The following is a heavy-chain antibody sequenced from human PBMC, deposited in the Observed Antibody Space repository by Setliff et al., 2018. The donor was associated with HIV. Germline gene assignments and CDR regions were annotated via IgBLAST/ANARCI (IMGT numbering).Heavy chain of an antibody. CDR1: GGTFSTYA. Sequence: GASVKVSCKASGGTFSTYAMSWVRQAPGKGLEWVSAITSTAGTTYYADSVKGRFTVSRDNSKNTLYLQMNSLRAEDTAVYYCARRTVRLGIGYYYVLDSWGQGGLVTVSS. J-gene: IGHJ4*02. V-gene: IGHV3-23*01. CDR3: ARRTVRLGIGYYYVLDS. D-gene: IGHD3-22*01. CDR2: ITSTAGTT.